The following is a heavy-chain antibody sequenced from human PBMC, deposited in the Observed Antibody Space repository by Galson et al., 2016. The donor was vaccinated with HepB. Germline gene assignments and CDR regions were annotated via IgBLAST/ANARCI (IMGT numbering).Heavy chain of an antibody. CDR1: GFTFTSYG. Sequence: SLRLSCAASGFTFTSYGMHWVRQAPGKGLEWVALIWYDGSNKYYADSVKGRFTISRDNSKNTLYLQMSNLRAEDTAVYYCARGGSSSWYFDYWGQGTLVTVSS. V-gene: IGHV3-33*01. CDR2: IWYDGSNK. J-gene: IGHJ4*02. D-gene: IGHD6-13*01. CDR3: ARGGSSSWYFDY.